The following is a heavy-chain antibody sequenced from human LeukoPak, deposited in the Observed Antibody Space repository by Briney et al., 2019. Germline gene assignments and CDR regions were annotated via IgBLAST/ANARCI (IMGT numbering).Heavy chain of an antibody. D-gene: IGHD1-26*01. CDR3: ARPVGSKDAFDI. V-gene: IGHV1-69*01. CDR2: IIPIFGTA. J-gene: IGHJ3*02. Sequence: SAVNVSCKASGGTFSSYAISWVRQAPGQGLEWMGGIIPIFGTANYAQKFQGRVTITADESTSTAYMELSSLRSEDTAVYYCARPVGSKDAFDIRGQGTMVAVSS. CDR1: GGTFSSYA.